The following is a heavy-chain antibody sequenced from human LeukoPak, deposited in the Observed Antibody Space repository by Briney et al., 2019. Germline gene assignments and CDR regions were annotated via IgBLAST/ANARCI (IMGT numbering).Heavy chain of an antibody. CDR3: APVLLGYCSGGSCYPGY. V-gene: IGHV1-2*02. CDR2: INPNSGGT. Sequence: GASVKVSCKASGYTFTGYYMHWVRQAPGQGLEWMGWINPNSGGTNYAQKFQGRVTMTRDTSISTAYMELSRLRSDDTAVYYCAPVLLGYCSGGSCYPGYWGQGTLVTVSS. CDR1: GYTFTGYY. J-gene: IGHJ4*02. D-gene: IGHD2-15*01.